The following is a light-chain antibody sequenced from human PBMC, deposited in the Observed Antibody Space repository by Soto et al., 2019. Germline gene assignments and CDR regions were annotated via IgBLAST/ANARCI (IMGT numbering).Light chain of an antibody. J-gene: IGKJ4*01. Sequence: DTQMTQSPSSLSASVGDRVTITCRASQNINNYLNWYQQKPGKAPKLLIYVASTLQSGVPSRFSASGPGTDFTLTISSLQPEDFATYYCQQSYSTPPLTFGGGTKVEIK. V-gene: IGKV1-39*01. CDR3: QQSYSTPPLT. CDR2: VAS. CDR1: QNINNY.